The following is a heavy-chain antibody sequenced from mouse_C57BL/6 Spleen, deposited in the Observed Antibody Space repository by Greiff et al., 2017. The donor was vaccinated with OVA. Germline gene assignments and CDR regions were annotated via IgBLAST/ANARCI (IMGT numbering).Heavy chain of an antibody. J-gene: IGHJ2*01. CDR1: GYTFTSYW. D-gene: IGHD3-2*02. CDR2: IDPSDSYT. CDR3: APRDSSGYGYFDY. V-gene: IGHV1-50*01. Sequence: VQLQQSGAELVKPGASVKLSCKASGYTFTSYWMQWVKQRPGQGLEWIGEIDPSDSYTNYNQKFKGKATLTVDTSSSTAYMQLSSLTSEDSAVYYCAPRDSSGYGYFDYWGQGTTLTVSS.